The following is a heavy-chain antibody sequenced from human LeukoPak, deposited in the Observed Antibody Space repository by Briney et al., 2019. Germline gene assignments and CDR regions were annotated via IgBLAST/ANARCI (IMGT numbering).Heavy chain of an antibody. CDR3: ARSDSYTWFDP. Sequence: GASVKVSCKASGYTFTDYYMHWVQQAPGKGLEWMGRVDPEDGETIYAEKFQGRVTMTRDTSISTVYVELSRLRSDDTAVYYCARSDSYTWFDPWGQGTLVTVSS. CDR1: GYTFTDYY. J-gene: IGHJ5*02. D-gene: IGHD2-15*01. V-gene: IGHV1-2*06. CDR2: VDPEDGET.